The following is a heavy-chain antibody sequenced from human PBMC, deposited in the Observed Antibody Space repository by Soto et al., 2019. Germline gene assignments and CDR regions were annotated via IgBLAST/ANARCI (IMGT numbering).Heavy chain of an antibody. D-gene: IGHD4-17*01. Sequence: SETLSLTCTVSGASISSGDYYWRWIRQPPGKGLEWIGYIYYSGSTYYNPSLKSRFTISVDTSKNQFSLKLSSVTAADTAVYYCARSVYNYGEIYYFDYWGQGTLVT. CDR2: IYYSGST. V-gene: IGHV4-30-4*01. CDR1: GASISSGDYY. J-gene: IGHJ4*02. CDR3: ARSVYNYGEIYYFDY.